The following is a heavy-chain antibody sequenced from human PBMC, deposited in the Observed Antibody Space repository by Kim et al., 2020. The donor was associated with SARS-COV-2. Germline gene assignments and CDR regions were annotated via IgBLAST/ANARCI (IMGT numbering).Heavy chain of an antibody. CDR3: AKLPAAAAPFYYYYGMGV. Sequence: SETLSLTCTVSGGSISSSSYYWGWIRQPPGKGLEWIGSIYYSGSTYYNPSLKSRVTISVDTSKNQFSLKLSSVTAADTAVYYCAKLPAAAAPFYYYYGMGVWGQGTTVTVSS. V-gene: IGHV4-39*01. CDR2: IYYSGST. D-gene: IGHD6-13*01. J-gene: IGHJ6*02. CDR1: GGSISSSSYY.